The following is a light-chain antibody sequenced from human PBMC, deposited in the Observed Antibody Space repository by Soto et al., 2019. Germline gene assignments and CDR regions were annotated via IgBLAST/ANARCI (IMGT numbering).Light chain of an antibody. CDR2: YDS. CDR3: QVWDSSSDHPV. CDR1: NTGSKS. J-gene: IGLJ2*01. V-gene: IGLV3-21*04. Sequence: SYELTQPPSVSGAPGQTARITCGGNNTGSKSVHWYQQKPGQAPVLGIYYDSDRPSGIPERFSGSNSGNTATLTISRVEAGDEADSYCQVWDSSSDHPVFGGGTKLTVL.